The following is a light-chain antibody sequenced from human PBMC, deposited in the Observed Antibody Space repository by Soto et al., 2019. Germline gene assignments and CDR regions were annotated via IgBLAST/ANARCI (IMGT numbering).Light chain of an antibody. CDR3: QQYGRSPWT. Sequence: EIVMTQSPATLSVSPGERATLSCRASQSVSSNLAWYQQKPGQAPGLLIYGASSRATGVPARFSGSGSGTDFTLTISRLEPEDFAVYYCQQYGRSPWTFGQGTKVDIK. CDR1: QSVSSN. J-gene: IGKJ1*01. V-gene: IGKV3-20*01. CDR2: GAS.